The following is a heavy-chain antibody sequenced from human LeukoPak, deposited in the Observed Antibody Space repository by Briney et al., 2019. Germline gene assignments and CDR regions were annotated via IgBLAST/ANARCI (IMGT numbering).Heavy chain of an antibody. Sequence: GGSLRLSCAASRFTFSSYGMSWVRQAPGKGLEWVSGISGSSGTTYYADSVKGRFTISRDNSKNTLYLQMNSLRAEDTAVYYCAKSFWWFGEFSPFDIWGQGTMVTVSS. J-gene: IGHJ3*02. CDR1: RFTFSSYG. V-gene: IGHV3-23*01. CDR2: ISGSSGTT. D-gene: IGHD3-10*01. CDR3: AKSFWWFGEFSPFDI.